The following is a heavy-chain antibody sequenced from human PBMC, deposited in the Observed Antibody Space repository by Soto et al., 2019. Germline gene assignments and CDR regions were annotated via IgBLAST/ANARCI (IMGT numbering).Heavy chain of an antibody. J-gene: IGHJ6*02. CDR2: IIPIFGTA. CDR1: GGTFSSYA. V-gene: IGHV1-69*12. D-gene: IGHD3-10*01. CDR3: AREIDMVRGVIINYYYGMDV. Sequence: QVQLVQSGAEVKKPGSSVKVSCKASGGTFSSYAISWVRQAPGQGLEWMGGIIPIFGTANYAQKFQGRVTITADESTSTAYMELSSLRSEVTAVYYCAREIDMVRGVIINYYYGMDVWGQGTTVTVSS.